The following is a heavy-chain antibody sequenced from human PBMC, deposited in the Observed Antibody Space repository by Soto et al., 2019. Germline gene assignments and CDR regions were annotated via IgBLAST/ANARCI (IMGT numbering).Heavy chain of an antibody. CDR2: IYPGDSDT. CDR3: AGGGVRGVITRTRDYYGMDV. V-gene: IGHV5-51*01. Sequence: EVQLVQSGAEVKKPGESLKISCKGSGYSFTSYWIGWVRQMPGKGLEWMGIIYPGDSDTRYSPSFQGQVTISADKSSSTAYVKWTSLKASDTAMYYCAGGGVRGVITRTRDYYGMDVWGQGTTVTVSS. J-gene: IGHJ6*02. CDR1: GYSFTSYW. D-gene: IGHD3-10*01.